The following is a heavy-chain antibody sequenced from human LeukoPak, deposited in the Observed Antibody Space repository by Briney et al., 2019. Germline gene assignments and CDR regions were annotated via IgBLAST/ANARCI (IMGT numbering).Heavy chain of an antibody. CDR2: IYASGRT. D-gene: IGHD3-22*01. V-gene: IGHV4-4*07. CDR1: GGSISSYY. Sequence: SETLSLTCTVSGGSISSYYWNWIRQSAGKRLEWIGRIYASGRTDYNPSLKSRVTMSVDTSKNQFSLKVTYVTAADTAVYYCARGHSSGHYYDYWGQGTLVTVSS. J-gene: IGHJ4*02. CDR3: ARGHSSGHYYDY.